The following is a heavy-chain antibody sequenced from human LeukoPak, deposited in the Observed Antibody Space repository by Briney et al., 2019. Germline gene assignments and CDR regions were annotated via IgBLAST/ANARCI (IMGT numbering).Heavy chain of an antibody. J-gene: IGHJ3*02. CDR1: GFTFSSYA. CDR2: ISGSGGST. CDR3: AKDVLRYFRDRGAFDI. Sequence: PGGSLRLSCAASGFTFSSYAMSWVRQAPGKGLEWVSAISGSGGSTYYADSVKGRFTISRDNSKNTLYLQMNSLRAEDTAVYYCAKDVLRYFRDRGAFDIWGQGTMVTVSS. V-gene: IGHV3-23*01. D-gene: IGHD3-9*01.